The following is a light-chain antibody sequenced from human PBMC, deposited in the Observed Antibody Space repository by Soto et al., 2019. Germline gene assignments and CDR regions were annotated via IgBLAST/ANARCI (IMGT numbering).Light chain of an antibody. J-gene: IGLJ2*01. CDR3: SSYTRRSTTVI. CDR1: SSDVGGYNY. V-gene: IGLV2-14*01. CDR2: DVS. Sequence: QSALTQPASVSGSPGQSITISCTGTSSDVGGYNYVSWYQQHPGKAPKLMIYDVSNRPSGVSNRFSGSKSGNTASLTISGLQAEDEADYYCSSYTRRSTTVIFGGGTKLNVL.